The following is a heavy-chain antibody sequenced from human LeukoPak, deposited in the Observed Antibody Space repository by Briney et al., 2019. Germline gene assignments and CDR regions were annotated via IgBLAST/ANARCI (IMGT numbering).Heavy chain of an antibody. CDR1: GFTFSSYG. J-gene: IGHJ4*02. V-gene: IGHV3-30*18. Sequence: GGSLRLSCAASGFTFSSYGMHWVRQAPGKGLEWVAVISYDGSNKYYADSVKGRFTISRDNSKNTLYLQMNSLRAEDTAVYYCAKDNWYYYDSSGYYLDYWGRGTLVTVSS. CDR3: AKDNWYYYDSSGYYLDY. D-gene: IGHD3-22*01. CDR2: ISYDGSNK.